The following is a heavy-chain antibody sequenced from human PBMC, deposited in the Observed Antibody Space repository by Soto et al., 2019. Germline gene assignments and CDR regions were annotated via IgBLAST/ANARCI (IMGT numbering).Heavy chain of an antibody. V-gene: IGHV3-11*05. CDR3: ARLMYYYDGSGNYVDY. Sequence: QVQLVESGGGLVKPGGSLRLSCAASGFTFSDYYMSWIRQAPGKGLEWVSYISSSSSYTNYADSVKGRFTISRDNAKNSLYLEMNSLRAEDTAVYYCARLMYYYDGSGNYVDYWGQGTLVTVSS. CDR1: GFTFSDYY. D-gene: IGHD3-22*01. J-gene: IGHJ4*02. CDR2: ISSSSSYT.